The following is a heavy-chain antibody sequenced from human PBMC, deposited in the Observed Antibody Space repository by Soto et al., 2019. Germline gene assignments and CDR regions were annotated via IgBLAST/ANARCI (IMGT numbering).Heavy chain of an antibody. CDR1: GYTFTGYY. Sequence: ASVKVSCKASGYTFTGYYMHWVRQAPGQGLEWMGWINPNSGGTNYAQKFQGWVTMTRDTSISTAYMELSRLRSDDTAVYYCARGRFEYSSSLFDYWGQGTLVTVSS. CDR3: ARGRFEYSSSLFDY. J-gene: IGHJ4*02. CDR2: INPNSGGT. D-gene: IGHD6-6*01. V-gene: IGHV1-2*04.